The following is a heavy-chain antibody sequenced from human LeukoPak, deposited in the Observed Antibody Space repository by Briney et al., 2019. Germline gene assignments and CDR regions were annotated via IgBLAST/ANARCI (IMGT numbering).Heavy chain of an antibody. D-gene: IGHD3-9*01. CDR1: GYTFTSYA. Sequence: GASVKVSCKASGYTFTSYAMNWVRQAPGQGLEWMGWINTNTGNPTYAQGFTGRFVFSLDISVSTSYLQISSLKAEDTAVYYCARERYFDWLLSDFDYWGQGTLVTVSS. J-gene: IGHJ4*02. CDR2: INTNTGNP. CDR3: ARERYFDWLLSDFDY. V-gene: IGHV7-4-1*02.